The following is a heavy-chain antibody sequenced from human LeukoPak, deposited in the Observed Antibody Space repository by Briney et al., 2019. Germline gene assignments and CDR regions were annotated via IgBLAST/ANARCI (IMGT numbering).Heavy chain of an antibody. J-gene: IGHJ3*02. CDR1: GYTFASFG. CDR3: AREDGSYFHAFDI. CDR2: ISAYNGNT. V-gene: IGHV1-18*01. Sequence: ASVKVSCKASGYTFASFGITWVRQAPGQGLEWMGWISAYNGNTNYAQKLQGRVTMTTDTSTSTAYMELRSLRSDDTAVYYCAREDGSYFHAFDIWGQGTMVTVSS. D-gene: IGHD1-26*01.